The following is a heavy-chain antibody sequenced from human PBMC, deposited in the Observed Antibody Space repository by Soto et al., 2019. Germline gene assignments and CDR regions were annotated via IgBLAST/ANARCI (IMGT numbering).Heavy chain of an antibody. J-gene: IGHJ6*02. Sequence: PSETLSLTCTVSGGSISSGGYYWSWIRQHPGKEREGIGNINNSGNTNYNPYLKSRISIAIDTTKNQFSLKLSSVTASDTAVYYCATTQWLHYYYGMDVWGQGTTVTVSS. CDR1: GGSISSGGYY. D-gene: IGHD6-19*01. CDR3: ATTQWLHYYYGMDV. CDR2: INNSGNT. V-gene: IGHV4-31*03.